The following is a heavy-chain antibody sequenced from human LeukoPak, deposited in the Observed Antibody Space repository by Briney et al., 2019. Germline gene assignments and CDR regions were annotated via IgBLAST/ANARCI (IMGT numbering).Heavy chain of an antibody. Sequence: PSEALSLTCTVSGGSVSSGSYYWSWIRQPPGKGLEWIGYIYYSGSTYYNPSLKSRVTISVDTSKNQFSLKLSSVTAADTAVYYCARATTVLPYGMDVWGQGTTVTVSS. J-gene: IGHJ6*02. V-gene: IGHV4-61*01. D-gene: IGHD4-11*01. CDR1: GGSVSSGSYY. CDR3: ARATTVLPYGMDV. CDR2: IYYSGST.